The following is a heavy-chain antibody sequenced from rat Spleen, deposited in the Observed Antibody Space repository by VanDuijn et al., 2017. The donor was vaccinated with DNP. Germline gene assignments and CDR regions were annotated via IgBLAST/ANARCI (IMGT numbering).Heavy chain of an antibody. CDR3: ARHQGIYNSGYLYYFDY. J-gene: IGHJ2*01. V-gene: IGHV5-25*01. CDR2: ISTSGGST. Sequence: EVQLVESGGGLVQPGRSLKLSCAASGFTFSNYDMAWVRQAPTKGLEWVASISTSGGSTYYRDSVKGRFTVSRDNAKSTLYLQMDSLRSEDTATYYCARHQGIYNSGYLYYFDYWGQGVMVTVSS. D-gene: IGHD4-3*01. CDR1: GFTFSNYD.